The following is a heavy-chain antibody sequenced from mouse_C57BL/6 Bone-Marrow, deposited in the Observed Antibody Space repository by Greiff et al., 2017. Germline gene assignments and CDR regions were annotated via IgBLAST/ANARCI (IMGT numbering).Heavy chain of an antibody. D-gene: IGHD1-1*01. CDR3: ARDEYYGSSYWYFDV. Sequence: EVKLVESGPGLVKPSQSLSLTCSVTGYSITSGYYWNWIRQFPGNKLEWMGYISYDGSNNYNPSLKNRISITRDTSKNQFFLKLNSVTTEDTATYYCARDEYYGSSYWYFDVWGTGTTVTVSS. J-gene: IGHJ1*03. CDR2: ISYDGSN. CDR1: GYSITSGYY. V-gene: IGHV3-6*01.